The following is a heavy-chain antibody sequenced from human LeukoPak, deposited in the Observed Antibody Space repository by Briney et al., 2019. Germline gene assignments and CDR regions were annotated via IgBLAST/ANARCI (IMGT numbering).Heavy chain of an antibody. CDR2: IIPIFGAA. CDR3: ARDLNPSDSSGEDY. D-gene: IGHD3-22*01. CDR1: GGIFSSYA. Sequence: SVKVSCKASGGIFSSYAISWVRQAPGQGLEWMGGIIPIFGAANYAQKFQGRVTITTDESTSTVYMELSSLRSEDTAVYYCARDLNPSDSSGEDYWGQGTLVTVSS. J-gene: IGHJ4*02. V-gene: IGHV1-69*05.